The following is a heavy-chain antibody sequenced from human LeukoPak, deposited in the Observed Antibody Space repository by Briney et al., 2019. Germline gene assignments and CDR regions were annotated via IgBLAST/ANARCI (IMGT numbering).Heavy chain of an antibody. CDR3: ARDWCSGGSCYSGAFDI. Sequence: GGSLRLSCAASGFTFSSYEMNWDRQAPGKGLEWVSYISSSGSTIYYADSVKGRFTISRDNAKNSLYLQMNSLRAEDTAVYYCARDWCSGGSCYSGAFDIWGQGTMVTVSS. D-gene: IGHD2-15*01. V-gene: IGHV3-48*03. CDR2: ISSSGSTI. J-gene: IGHJ3*02. CDR1: GFTFSSYE.